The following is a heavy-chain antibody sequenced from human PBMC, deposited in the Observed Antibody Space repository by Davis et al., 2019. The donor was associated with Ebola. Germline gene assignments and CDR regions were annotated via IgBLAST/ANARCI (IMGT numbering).Heavy chain of an antibody. CDR2: ISGSGGST. D-gene: IGHD3-3*01. CDR1: GFTSSSYA. J-gene: IGHJ4*02. Sequence: PGGSLRPSCPPSGFTSSSYAMSWVRQAPGKGLEWVPAISGSGGSTYYADSVKGRFTISRDNSKTTLYLKMNSLRAEDTAVYYCAKDYDFWIGYYTERSDYWGQGTLVTVSS. V-gene: IGHV3-23*01. CDR3: AKDYDFWIGYYTERSDY.